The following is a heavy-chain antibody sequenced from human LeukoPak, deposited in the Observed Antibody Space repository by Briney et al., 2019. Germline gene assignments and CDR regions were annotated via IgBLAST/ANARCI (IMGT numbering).Heavy chain of an antibody. Sequence: SETLSLTCTVSGGSISSGGYYWSWIRQHPGKGLEWIGYIYYSGSTYYNPSLKSRITLSVDTSKNQFSLELSSVTAADTAVYYCAKDQGLSGDYTFDYWGQGTLVTVSS. D-gene: IGHD4-17*01. CDR3: AKDQGLSGDYTFDY. CDR1: GGSISSGGYY. J-gene: IGHJ4*02. CDR2: IYYSGST. V-gene: IGHV4-31*03.